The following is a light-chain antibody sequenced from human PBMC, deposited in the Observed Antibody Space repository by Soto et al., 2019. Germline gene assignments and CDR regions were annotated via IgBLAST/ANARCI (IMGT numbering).Light chain of an antibody. CDR1: QSISSW. V-gene: IGKV1-5*03. J-gene: IGKJ1*01. CDR3: QQYNSYSWT. CDR2: KAS. Sequence: DIQMTQSPSTLAASVGDRVTITCRASQSISSWWAWYQQKPGKAPKLLIYKASSLQSGVPSRFSGSGSGTEFTLNISSLQPDDFATYYCQQYNSYSWTFGQGTKV.